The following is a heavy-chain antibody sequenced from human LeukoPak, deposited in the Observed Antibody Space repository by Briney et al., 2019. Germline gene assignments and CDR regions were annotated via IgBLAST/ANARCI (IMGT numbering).Heavy chain of an antibody. CDR3: ARGGGYYDILTGYYFDY. CDR1: GGSISSGGYY. CDR2: IYYSGST. J-gene: IGHJ4*02. V-gene: IGHV4-31*03. Sequence: SSETLSLTCTVSGGSISSGGYYWSWLRQHPGKGLEWIGYIYYSGSTYYNPSLKSRVTISVDTSKNQFSLKLSSVTAADTAVYYCARGGGYYDILTGYYFDYWGQGTLVTVSS. D-gene: IGHD3-9*01.